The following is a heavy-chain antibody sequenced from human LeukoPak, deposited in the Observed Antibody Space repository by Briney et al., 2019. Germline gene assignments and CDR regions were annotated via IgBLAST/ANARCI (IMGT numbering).Heavy chain of an antibody. V-gene: IGHV4-59*01. CDR1: GGSISSYY. J-gene: IGHJ3*02. CDR3: ARRGGYYDSSARGAFDI. D-gene: IGHD3-22*01. CDR2: IYYSGST. Sequence: SETLSLTCTVSGGSISSYYWSWIRQPPGKGLEWIGYIYYSGSTNYNPSLKSRVTISVDTSKNQFSLKLSSVTAADTAVYYCARRGGYYDSSARGAFDIWGQGTMVTVSS.